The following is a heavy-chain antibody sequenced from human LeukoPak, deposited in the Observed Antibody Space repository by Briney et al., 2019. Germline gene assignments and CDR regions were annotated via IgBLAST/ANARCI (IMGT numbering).Heavy chain of an antibody. CDR1: GGSISSGGYS. Sequence: SETLSLTCAVSGGSISSGGYSWSCIRQPPGKGLEWIEYIYHSGSTYYNPSLKSRVNISVDRSKNQFSLKLSSVTAADTAVYYCARGYGGNSGGLDIWGQGTMVTVSS. D-gene: IGHD4-23*01. J-gene: IGHJ3*02. V-gene: IGHV4-30-2*01. CDR3: ARGYGGNSGGLDI. CDR2: IYHSGST.